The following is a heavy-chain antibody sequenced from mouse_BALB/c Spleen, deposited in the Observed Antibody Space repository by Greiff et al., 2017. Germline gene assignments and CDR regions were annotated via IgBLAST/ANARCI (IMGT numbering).Heavy chain of an antibody. CDR1: GFTFSSYA. CDR3: ARWTTVEYYFDY. J-gene: IGHJ2*01. V-gene: IGHV5-6-5*01. D-gene: IGHD1-1*01. CDR2: ISSGGST. Sequence: EVKLMESGGGLVKPGGSLKLSCAASGFTFSSYAMSWVRQTPEKRLEWVASISSGGSTYYPDSVKGRFTISRDNARNILYLQMSSLRSEDTAMYYCARWTTVEYYFDYWGQGTTLTVSS.